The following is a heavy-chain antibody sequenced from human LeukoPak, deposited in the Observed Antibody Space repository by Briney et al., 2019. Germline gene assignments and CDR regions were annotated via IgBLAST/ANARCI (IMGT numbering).Heavy chain of an antibody. CDR1: GYTFTGYY. CDR3: ASFWARTGITPTGPLDYFDY. D-gene: IGHD1-7*01. Sequence: ASVKVSCKASGYTFTGYYMHWVRQAPGQGLEWMGWINPNSGGTNYAQKFQGRVTMIRDTSISTAYMELSRLRSDDTAVYYCASFWARTGITPTGPLDYFDYWGQGTLVTVSS. V-gene: IGHV1-2*02. CDR2: INPNSGGT. J-gene: IGHJ4*02.